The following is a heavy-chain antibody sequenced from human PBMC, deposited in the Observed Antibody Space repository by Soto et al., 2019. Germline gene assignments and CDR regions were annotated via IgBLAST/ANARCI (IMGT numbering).Heavy chain of an antibody. CDR2: IYYSGGP. Sequence: SETLSLTYTVSGDSISSSDCHYWGWIRQPPGKGLEWIGNIYYSGGPYYNPSLKSRVTLSVDTSKNQFSLNLKSVTAADTAVYYCARYDYSGNYCFDSWGQGTPVTVSS. V-gene: IGHV4-39*01. CDR1: GDSISSSDCHY. CDR3: ARYDYSGNYCFDS. D-gene: IGHD4-4*01. J-gene: IGHJ4*02.